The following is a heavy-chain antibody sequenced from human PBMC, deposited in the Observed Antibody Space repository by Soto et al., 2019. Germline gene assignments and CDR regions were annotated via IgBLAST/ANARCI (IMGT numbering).Heavy chain of an antibody. Sequence: QVQLQESGPGLVKPSETLSLTCSVSGGSISDYYWSWIRQSPVKGLEYIAYSSYGGITNLNGALNGRVTMSIDTSKNQFSLKASSLTAADTAVYYCASARKATYITGGFDSWGQGTLVTVSS. CDR3: ASARKATYITGGFDS. J-gene: IGHJ4*02. CDR1: GGSISDYY. V-gene: IGHV4-59*01. D-gene: IGHD3-3*01. CDR2: SSYGGIT.